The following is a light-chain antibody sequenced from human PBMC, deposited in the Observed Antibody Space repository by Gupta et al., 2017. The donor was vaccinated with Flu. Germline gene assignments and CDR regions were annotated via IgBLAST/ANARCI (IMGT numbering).Light chain of an antibody. J-gene: IGLJ2*01. CDR1: NSGGKY. Sequence: SYVPTQPPSVSVAPGQTASITCGGSNSGGKYVHWYHQKAGQAPVLVVYDDRDRPSRIPQRFSGSNSGNTATLTISGVEAGDEADYYCQVWDSNSDNHVLFGGGTKLTVL. V-gene: IGLV3-21*02. CDR2: DDR. CDR3: QVWDSNSDNHVL.